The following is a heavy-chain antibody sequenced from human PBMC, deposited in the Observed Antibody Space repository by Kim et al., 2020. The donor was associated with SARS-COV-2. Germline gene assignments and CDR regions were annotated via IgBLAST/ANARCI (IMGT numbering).Heavy chain of an antibody. CDR2: ISGSGGST. D-gene: IGHD3-3*01. CDR1: GFTFSSYA. Sequence: GGSLRLSCAASGFTFSSYAMSWVRQAPGKGLEWVSAISGSGGSTYYADSVKGRFTISRDNSKNTLYLQMNSLRAEDTAVYYCAKDLGGEITIFRVITWWAAFEIWGQGTMVTVSS. V-gene: IGHV3-23*01. CDR3: AKDLGGEITIFRVITWWAAFEI. J-gene: IGHJ3*02.